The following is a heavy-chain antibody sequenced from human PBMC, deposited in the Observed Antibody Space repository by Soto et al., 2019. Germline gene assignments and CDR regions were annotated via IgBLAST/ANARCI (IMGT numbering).Heavy chain of an antibody. D-gene: IGHD2-2*01. Sequence: QVQLVQSGPEMKKPGASVKLSCKASGYTFTTYSMHWVRQAPGQRLEWMGWIHAGNGNTEHSQKFQGRVTITRDTSASTAYLELGSLRSEDTAVYYGARAACSSTSCDNYYAYGMDVWGQGTAVTVS. CDR3: ARAACSSTSCDNYYAYGMDV. CDR1: GYTFTTYS. V-gene: IGHV1-3*01. CDR2: IHAGNGNT. J-gene: IGHJ6*02.